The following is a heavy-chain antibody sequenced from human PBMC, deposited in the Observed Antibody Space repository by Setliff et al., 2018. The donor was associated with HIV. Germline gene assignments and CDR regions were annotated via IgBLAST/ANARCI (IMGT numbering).Heavy chain of an antibody. CDR3: ARILVAAAGTGFDP. V-gene: IGHV4-4*02. J-gene: IGHJ5*02. CDR1: GGSISSSNW. D-gene: IGHD6-13*01. CDR2: IYHSGSA. Sequence: SETLSLTCAVSGGSISSSNWWSWVRQPLGKGLEWIGEIYHSGSANYNPSLKSRVIISIDKSKNKFSLKVSSVTAADTAVYYCARILVAAAGTGFDPWGQGILVTVSS.